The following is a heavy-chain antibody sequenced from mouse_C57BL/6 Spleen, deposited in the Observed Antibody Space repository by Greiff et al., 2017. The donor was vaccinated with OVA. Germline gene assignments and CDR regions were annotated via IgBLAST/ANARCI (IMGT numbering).Heavy chain of an antibody. CDR3: ARRGYSNLYWYFDV. J-gene: IGHJ1*03. V-gene: IGHV5-6*02. D-gene: IGHD2-5*01. CDR1: GFTFSSYG. Sequence: EVKLVESGGDLVKPGGPLKLSCAASGFTFSSYGMSWVRQTPDKRLEWVATISSGGSYTYYPDSVKGRFTISRDNAKNTLYLQMSSLKSEDTAMYYCARRGYSNLYWYFDVWGTGTTVTVSS. CDR2: ISSGGSYT.